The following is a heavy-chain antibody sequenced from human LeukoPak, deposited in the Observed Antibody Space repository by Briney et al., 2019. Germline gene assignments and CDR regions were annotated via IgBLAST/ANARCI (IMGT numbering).Heavy chain of an antibody. CDR3: TIIMDFWSGSHFDY. J-gene: IGHJ4*02. V-gene: IGHV3-30*02. D-gene: IGHD3-3*01. Sequence: GGSLRLPCAASGFTFSSYGMHWVRQAPGKGLEWVAFIRYDGSNKYYADSVKGRFTISRDNSKNTLYLQMNSLRAEDTAVYYCTIIMDFWSGSHFDYWGQGTLVTVSS. CDR2: IRYDGSNK. CDR1: GFTFSSYG.